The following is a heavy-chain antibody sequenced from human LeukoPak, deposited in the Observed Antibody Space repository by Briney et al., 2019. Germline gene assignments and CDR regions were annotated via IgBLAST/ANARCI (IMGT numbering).Heavy chain of an antibody. J-gene: IGHJ6*03. CDR3: ARDYFDSSDYPQTYYYYYMDV. CDR2: ISSTSTFI. V-gene: IGHV3-21*01. Sequence: GGPLRLSCAASGFTFSRYSMNWVRQAPGKGLERVASISSTSTFIYSADSVKGRITISRDTAKNSLFLQMNSLRAEDTAIYYCARDYFDSSDYPQTYYYYYMDVWGKGTTVTVSS. CDR1: GFTFSRYS. D-gene: IGHD3-22*01.